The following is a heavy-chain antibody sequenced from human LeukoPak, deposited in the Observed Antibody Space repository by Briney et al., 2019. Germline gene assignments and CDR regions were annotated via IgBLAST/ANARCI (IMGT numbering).Heavy chain of an antibody. D-gene: IGHD3-10*01. Sequence: GGSLRLSCAASGFTFSSYAMHWVRQAPGKGLEWVAVTSYDGSNKYYADSVKGRFTISRDNSKNTLCLQMNSLRVEDTAVYYCAREGIVWFGESPNWFDPWGQGTLVTVSS. CDR1: GFTFSSYA. CDR3: AREGIVWFGESPNWFDP. J-gene: IGHJ5*02. V-gene: IGHV3-30-3*01. CDR2: TSYDGSNK.